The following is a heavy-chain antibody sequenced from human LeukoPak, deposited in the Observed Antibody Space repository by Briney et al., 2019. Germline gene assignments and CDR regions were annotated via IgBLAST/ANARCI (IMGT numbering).Heavy chain of an antibody. Sequence: GGPLRLSCAASGFTFSSFDMHWVRQPTGQGLERVSTIGTASDTYYPGSVEGRFTLSRDNAKNSLYLQMNSLTAGDTAVYYCARGPPRGKYYYMDVWGKGTTVTVSS. CDR2: IGTASDT. D-gene: IGHD1-1*01. J-gene: IGHJ6*03. CDR3: ARGPPRGKYYYMDV. CDR1: GFTFSSFD. V-gene: IGHV3-13*01.